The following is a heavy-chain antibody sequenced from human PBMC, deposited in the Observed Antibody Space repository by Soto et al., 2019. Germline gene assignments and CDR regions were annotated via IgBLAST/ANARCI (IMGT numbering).Heavy chain of an antibody. J-gene: IGHJ5*02. D-gene: IGHD3-3*01. V-gene: IGHV4-34*01. CDR1: GGSFSGYY. CDR2: IDHSGYT. CDR3: ARVRDWFDP. Sequence: SETLSLTCAVYGGSFSGYYWNWIRQPPGKGLEWIVEIDHSGYTNYNPSLKSRVTISVDTSKNQFSLRLTSVTAADTAVYYCARVRDWFDPWGQGTLVTVSS.